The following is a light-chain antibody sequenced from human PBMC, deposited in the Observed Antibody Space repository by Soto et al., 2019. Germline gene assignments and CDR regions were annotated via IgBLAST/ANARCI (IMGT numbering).Light chain of an antibody. J-gene: IGLJ3*02. CDR2: DDD. V-gene: IGLV1-36*01. CDR1: SSNIGNNA. Sequence: QSVLTQPPSVSETPRQRVTISCSGSSSNIGNNAVTWYQQLPGKAPKLLIYDDDVLSSGVSDRFSASKSGTSASLAISGLQSEDAADYSCAAWDDSLNGQVFGGGTKLTVL. CDR3: AAWDDSLNGQV.